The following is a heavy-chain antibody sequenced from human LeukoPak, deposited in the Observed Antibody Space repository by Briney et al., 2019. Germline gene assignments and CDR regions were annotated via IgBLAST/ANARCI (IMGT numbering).Heavy chain of an antibody. J-gene: IGHJ4*02. CDR1: GYTFTSYG. D-gene: IGHD4-23*01. CDR3: ARQGYSGHSQGAADY. CDR2: ISAYNGNT. V-gene: IGHV1-18*01. Sequence: VASVKVSCKASGYTFTSYGISWVRQAPGQGLEWMGWISAYNGNTNYAQKFQGRVTMTTDTSTSTAHMELRSLKSDDTAVYYCARQGYSGHSQGAADYWGQGTLVTVSS.